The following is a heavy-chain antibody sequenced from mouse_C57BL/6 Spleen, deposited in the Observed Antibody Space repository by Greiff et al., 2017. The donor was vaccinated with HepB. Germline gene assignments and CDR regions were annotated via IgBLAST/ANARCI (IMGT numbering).Heavy chain of an antibody. CDR1: GYSFTSYY. J-gene: IGHJ2*01. D-gene: IGHD2-3*01. V-gene: IGHV1-66*01. CDR3: ARSYDSSSFDY. CDR2: IYPGSGNT. Sequence: QVQLQQSGPELVKPGASVKISCKASGYSFTSYYIHWVKQRPGQGLEWIGWIYPGSGNTKYNEKFKGKATLTADTSSSTAYMQLSSLTSEDSAVYYGARSYDSSSFDYWGQGTTLTVSS.